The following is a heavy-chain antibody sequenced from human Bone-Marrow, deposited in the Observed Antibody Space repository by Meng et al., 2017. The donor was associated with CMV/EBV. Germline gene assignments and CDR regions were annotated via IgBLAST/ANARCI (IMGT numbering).Heavy chain of an antibody. V-gene: IGHV3-15*01. Sequence: AYGFTFTNAWMSWVRQAPGKGLEWVGRIKSKIDGETTDYAAPVKGRFTISRDDSKNMVYLQMNSLKIEDTAVYYCTTDYNWNDGCGLWGQGTLVTVSS. D-gene: IGHD1-1*01. CDR2: IKSKIDGETT. CDR1: GFTFTNAW. J-gene: IGHJ4*02. CDR3: TTDYNWNDGCGL.